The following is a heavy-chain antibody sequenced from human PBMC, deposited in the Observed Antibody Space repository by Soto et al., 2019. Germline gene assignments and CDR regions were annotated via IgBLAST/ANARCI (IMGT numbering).Heavy chain of an antibody. Sequence: PGGSLRLSCTVSGFDFNNYGINLVRHAPGQGLEWVSSISTSDYRYYSDSVRGRFAISRDNAKCSVSLQTNTLRATARDVYSCGREDSIIIPALSDFWGQGFLVTVYS. CDR2: ISTSDYR. CDR3: GREDSIIIPALSDF. J-gene: IGHJ4*02. V-gene: IGHV3-21*01. CDR1: GFDFNNYG. D-gene: IGHD3-22*01.